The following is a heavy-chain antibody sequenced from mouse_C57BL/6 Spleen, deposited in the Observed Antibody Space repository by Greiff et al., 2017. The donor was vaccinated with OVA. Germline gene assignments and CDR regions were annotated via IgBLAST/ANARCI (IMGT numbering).Heavy chain of an antibody. CDR1: GYTFTDYY. J-gene: IGHJ2*01. Sequence: EVQLQQSGPELVKPGASVKISCKASGYTFTDYYMNWVKQSHGKSLEWIGDINPNNGGTSYNQKFKGKATLTVDKSSSTAYMELRRLTSEDAAVYYCAREREGSDYWGQGTTLTVSS. CDR3: AREREGSDY. V-gene: IGHV1-26*01. D-gene: IGHD3-2*02. CDR2: INPNNGGT.